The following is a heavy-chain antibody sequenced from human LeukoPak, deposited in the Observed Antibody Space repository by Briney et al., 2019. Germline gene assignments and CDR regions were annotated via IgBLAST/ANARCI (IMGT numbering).Heavy chain of an antibody. CDR1: GGSFSGYY. Sequence: SETLSLTCAVYGGSFSGYYWSWIRQPPGKGLEWIGEIYHSGSTNYNPSLKSRVTISVDKSKNQFSLKLSSVTAADTAVYYCARRIAVAGNVFDYWGQGTLVTVSS. J-gene: IGHJ4*02. CDR2: IYHSGST. V-gene: IGHV4-34*01. CDR3: ARRIAVAGNVFDY. D-gene: IGHD6-19*01.